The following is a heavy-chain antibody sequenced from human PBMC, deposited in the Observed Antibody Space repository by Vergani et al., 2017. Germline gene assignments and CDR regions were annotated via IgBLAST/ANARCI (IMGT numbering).Heavy chain of an antibody. Sequence: QLVESGGGWVQPGGSLRLSCVVSGFDFSSYIMNWVRQAPGKGLEWVSFVSTGTKSQSYAESVKGRFTISRDSAKNSLYLQMDSLRAEDTAVYYCAREYSSTSGRAFDFWGQGTKFTVSS. CDR1: GFDFSSYI. D-gene: IGHD2-2*01. CDR2: VSTGTKSQ. CDR3: AREYSSTSGRAFDF. J-gene: IGHJ3*01. V-gene: IGHV3-48*01.